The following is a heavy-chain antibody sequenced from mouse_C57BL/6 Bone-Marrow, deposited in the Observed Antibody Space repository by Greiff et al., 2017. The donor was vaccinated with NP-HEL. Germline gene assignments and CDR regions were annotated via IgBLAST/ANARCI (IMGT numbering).Heavy chain of an antibody. J-gene: IGHJ2*01. D-gene: IGHD1-1*01. CDR2: INPSNGGT. Sequence: LQQPGTELVKPGASVKLSCKASGYTFTSYWMHWVKQRPGQGLEWIGNINPSNGGTNYNEKFKSKATLTVDKSSSTAYMQLSSLTSEDSAVYYCARSGGYGSPLFDYWGQGTTLTVSS. CDR1: GYTFTSYW. CDR3: ARSGGYGSPLFDY. V-gene: IGHV1-53*01.